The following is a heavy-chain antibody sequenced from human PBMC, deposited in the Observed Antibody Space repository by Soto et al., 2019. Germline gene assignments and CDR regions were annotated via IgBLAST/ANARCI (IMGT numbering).Heavy chain of an antibody. V-gene: IGHV1-69*13. Sequence: SVKVSCNASGGTFSSYAISWVRQAPGQGLEWMGGIIPIFGTANYAQKFQGRVTITADESTSTAYMELSSLRSEDTAVYYCAREGDIVLVPAASPAGHYYYGMDVWGQGTTVTVSS. CDR1: GGTFSSYA. CDR3: AREGDIVLVPAASPAGHYYYGMDV. CDR2: IIPIFGTA. D-gene: IGHD2-2*01. J-gene: IGHJ6*02.